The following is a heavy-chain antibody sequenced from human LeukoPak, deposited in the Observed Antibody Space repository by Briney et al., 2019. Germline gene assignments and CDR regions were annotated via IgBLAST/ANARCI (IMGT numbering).Heavy chain of an antibody. J-gene: IGHJ4*02. V-gene: IGHV1-58*01. CDR1: GFTFTSSA. CDR2: IVVGSGNT. D-gene: IGHD3-10*01. CDR3: AAHRPTMVRGVFDY. Sequence: SVKVSCKASGFTFTSSAVQWVRQARGQRLEWIGWIVVGSGNTNYAQKFQERVTITRDMSTSTAYMELSSLRSEDTAVYYCAAHRPTMVRGVFDYWGQGTLVTVSS.